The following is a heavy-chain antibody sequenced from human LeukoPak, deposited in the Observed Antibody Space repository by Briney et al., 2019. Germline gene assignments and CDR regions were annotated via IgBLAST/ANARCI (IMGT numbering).Heavy chain of an antibody. CDR2: MSYIGNT. Sequence: SETLSLTCNVSGGSITNYSWSWIRQPPGKGLEWIGYMSYIGNTNYNPSLKSRVTISEDTSKNQISLNLRSVTAADTSVYDCAGLLAAVGRYDYWGQGTLVTVSS. CDR1: GGSITNYS. CDR3: AGLLAAVGRYDY. V-gene: IGHV4-59*01. J-gene: IGHJ4*02. D-gene: IGHD6-13*01.